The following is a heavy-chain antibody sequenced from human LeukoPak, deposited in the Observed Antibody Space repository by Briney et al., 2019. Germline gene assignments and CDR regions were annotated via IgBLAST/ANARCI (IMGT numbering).Heavy chain of an antibody. J-gene: IGHJ4*02. CDR1: GFTFSSYW. CDR2: INSDGSST. CDR3: ARPHTYYYGSGSSIDY. V-gene: IGHV3-74*01. Sequence: PGGSLRLSCAASGFTFSSYWVHWVRQAPGKGLVWVSRINSDGSSTSYADSVKGRFTISRDNAKNTLYLQMNSLRAEDTAVYYCARPHTYYYGSGSSIDYWGQGTLVTVSS. D-gene: IGHD3-10*01.